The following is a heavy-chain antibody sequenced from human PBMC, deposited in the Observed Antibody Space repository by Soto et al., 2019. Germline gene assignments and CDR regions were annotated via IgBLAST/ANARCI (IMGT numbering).Heavy chain of an antibody. V-gene: IGHV1-69*01. CDR3: ARDGGRHSGGIDY. J-gene: IGHJ4*02. Sequence: QVQLVQSGAEVKNPGSSVKVSCKASGGTFSSYSINWVRQAPGQGLEWMGEINPIFGTANYAQKFQGRVTITADESTSTAYMELSSLRSEDTAVYYCARDGGRHSGGIDYWGQGTLVTVSS. CDR1: GGTFSSYS. CDR2: INPIFGTA. D-gene: IGHD1-26*01.